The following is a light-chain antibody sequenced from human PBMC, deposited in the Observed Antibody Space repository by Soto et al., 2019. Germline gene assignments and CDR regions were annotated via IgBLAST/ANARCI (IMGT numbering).Light chain of an antibody. CDR3: QSFDTSLGGYV. V-gene: IGLV2-14*01. CDR2: EVR. Sequence: QSVLTQPASVSGSPGQSITISCTGTVTDVGGYNSVSWYQQHPGKAPKLMIYEVRNRPSGVSDRFSGSKSANTASLTISGLQAEDEADYYCQSFDTSLGGYVFGTGTKLTVL. J-gene: IGLJ1*01. CDR1: VTDVGGYNS.